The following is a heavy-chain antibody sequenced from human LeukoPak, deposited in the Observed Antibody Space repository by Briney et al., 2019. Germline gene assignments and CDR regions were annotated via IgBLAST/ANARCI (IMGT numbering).Heavy chain of an antibody. J-gene: IGHJ4*02. CDR2: ISGSGGST. D-gene: IGHD1-7*01. V-gene: IGHV3-23*01. CDR3: AKERYNWNYAESTASKYYFDY. Sequence: GGSLRLSCAVSGFIFDDYAMHWVRQAPGKGLEWVSGISGSGGSTYYADSVKGRFTISRDNSKNTLYLQMNSLRAEDTAVYYCAKERYNWNYAESTASKYYFDYWGQGTLVTVSS. CDR1: GFIFDDYA.